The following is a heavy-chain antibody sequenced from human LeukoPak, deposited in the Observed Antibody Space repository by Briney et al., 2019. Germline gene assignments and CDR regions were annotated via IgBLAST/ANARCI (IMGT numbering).Heavy chain of an antibody. Sequence: AASVKVSCKVSGYTLTELSMHWVRQAPGKGLEWMGGFDPEDGETIYAQKFQGRVTMTEDTSTDTAYMELSSLRSEDTAVYYCARGTMVRGDSWFDPWGQGTLVTVSS. CDR1: GYTLTELS. V-gene: IGHV1-24*01. CDR2: FDPEDGET. D-gene: IGHD3-10*01. J-gene: IGHJ5*02. CDR3: ARGTMVRGDSWFDP.